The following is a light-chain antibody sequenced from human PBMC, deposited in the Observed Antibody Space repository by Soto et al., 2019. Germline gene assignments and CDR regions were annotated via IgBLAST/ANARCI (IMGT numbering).Light chain of an antibody. Sequence: EIVFTQSPATLSLSPGERATLSCRASQSVSSYLAWYQQKPGQAPRLLIYDASNRATGIPARFSGSGPGTDFTLTISSLEPEDFAVYYCQQRSNWLTFGQGTRLEIK. CDR2: DAS. J-gene: IGKJ5*01. V-gene: IGKV3D-11*02. CDR1: QSVSSY. CDR3: QQRSNWLT.